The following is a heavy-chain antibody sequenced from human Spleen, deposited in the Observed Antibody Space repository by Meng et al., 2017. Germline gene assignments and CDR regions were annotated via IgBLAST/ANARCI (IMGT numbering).Heavy chain of an antibody. D-gene: IGHD3-10*01. CDR2: ISYDGSNK. Sequence: GESLKISCAASGFTFSSYAMHWVRQAPGKGLEWVAVISYDGSNKYYADSVKGRFTISRDNSKNTLYLQMNSLRPEDTAMYYCVTGGQYYGTWGQGTMVTVSS. V-gene: IGHV3-30*01. CDR3: VTGGQYYGT. J-gene: IGHJ3*01. CDR1: GFTFSSYA.